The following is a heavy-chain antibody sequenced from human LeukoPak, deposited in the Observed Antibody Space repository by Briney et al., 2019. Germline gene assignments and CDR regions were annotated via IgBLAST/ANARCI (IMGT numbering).Heavy chain of an antibody. CDR2: IYSGGST. Sequence: GGSLRLSCAASGFAVSSNYMSWVRQAPGKGLEWVSVIYSGGSTYYADSVKGRFTISRDNSKNTLYLQMNSLRAEDTAVYYCARERGRGSSSDYWGQGTLVTVSS. CDR3: ARERGRGSSSDY. CDR1: GFAVSSNY. D-gene: IGHD1-26*01. V-gene: IGHV3-53*01. J-gene: IGHJ4*02.